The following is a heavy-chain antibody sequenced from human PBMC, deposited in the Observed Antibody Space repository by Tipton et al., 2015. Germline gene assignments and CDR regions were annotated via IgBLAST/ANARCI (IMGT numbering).Heavy chain of an antibody. CDR3: AKAPEEGGDYARPHFDY. Sequence: SLRLSCAASGFTFSSYAMSWVRQAPGKGLEWVSGISGGHKTYYAASVKGRFTISRDNSRNTLYLQMNNLRADDTAIYYCAKAPEEGGDYARPHFDYWGHGTLVTVSS. CDR1: GFTFSSYA. V-gene: IGHV3-23*01. D-gene: IGHD4-17*01. CDR2: ISGGHKT. J-gene: IGHJ4*01.